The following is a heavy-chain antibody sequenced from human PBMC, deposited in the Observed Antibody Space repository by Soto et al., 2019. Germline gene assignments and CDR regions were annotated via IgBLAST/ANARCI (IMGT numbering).Heavy chain of an antibody. V-gene: IGHV1-46*01. CDR3: ARGGRIVDTGIGYYYYHAMDV. D-gene: IGHD5-18*01. J-gene: IGHJ6*02. CDR1: GYTFTSYY. Sequence: QVQLVQSGAEVKKPGASVKASCKASGYTFTSYYIHWVRQAPGQGLEWMGIFNPTGDTASYPQKLHGRVTMTRHTSTGTAYMELGSLRSEDTAVYYCARGGRIVDTGIGYYYYHAMDVWGQGTPVTVS. CDR2: FNPTGDTA.